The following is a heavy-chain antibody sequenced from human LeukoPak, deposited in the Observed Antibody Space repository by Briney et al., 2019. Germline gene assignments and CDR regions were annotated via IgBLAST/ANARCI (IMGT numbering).Heavy chain of an antibody. J-gene: IGHJ4*02. CDR3: ARDGIVATRALDY. CDR2: IKQDGSEK. Sequence: PGGSLRLSCAASGFTFSSYWMSWVRQAPGKGLEWVANIKQDGSEKYYVDSVKGRFTISRDNAKNSLYLQMNSLKAEDTAVYYCARDGIVATRALDYWGQGTLVTVSS. CDR1: GFTFSSYW. D-gene: IGHD5-12*01. V-gene: IGHV3-7*01.